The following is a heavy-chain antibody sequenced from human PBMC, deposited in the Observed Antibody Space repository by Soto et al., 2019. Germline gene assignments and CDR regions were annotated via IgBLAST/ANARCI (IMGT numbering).Heavy chain of an antibody. CDR3: ARDLLSQKTIGRGYIYVGQGWFDP. CDR2: IYYSGST. J-gene: IGHJ5*02. V-gene: IGHV4-59*01. CDR1: GGSISSYY. Sequence: PSETLSLTCTVSGGSISSYYWSWIRQPPGKGLEWIGYIYYSGSTNYNPSLKSRVTISVDTSKNQFSLKLSSVTAADTAVYYCARDLLSQKTIGRGYIYVGQGWFDPWGQGTLVTVSS. D-gene: IGHD5-18*01.